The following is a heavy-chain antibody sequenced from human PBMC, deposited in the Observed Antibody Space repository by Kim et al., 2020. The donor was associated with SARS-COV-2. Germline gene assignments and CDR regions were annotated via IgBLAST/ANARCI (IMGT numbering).Heavy chain of an antibody. V-gene: IGHV1-69*04. CDR2: IIPIHNVP. CDR3: ARGLYGSWKPFVH. CDR1: GDTFSDYA. J-gene: IGHJ5*02. D-gene: IGHD3-10*01. Sequence: SVKVSCKASGDTFSDYAINWLRQAPGQGFEWMARIIPIHNVPNYAQRFQGRVTITADKSTNTAYMELTSLTSDDSAIYYCARGLYGSWKPFVHWGQGTL.